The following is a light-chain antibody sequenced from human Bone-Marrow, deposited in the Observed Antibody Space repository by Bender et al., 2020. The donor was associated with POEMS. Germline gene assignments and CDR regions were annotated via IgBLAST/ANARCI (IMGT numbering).Light chain of an antibody. CDR1: NLGEKY. CDR3: QAWVGNVF. Sequence: SYELIQQPSVSVSPGQTATITCSGDNLGEKYVCWYQQKPGQSPVLIVYQNIKRPSGIPERFSGSNSGNTATLTISGTQTMDEADYYCQAWVGNVFFGGGTKLTVL. CDR2: QNI. V-gene: IGLV3-1*01. J-gene: IGLJ2*01.